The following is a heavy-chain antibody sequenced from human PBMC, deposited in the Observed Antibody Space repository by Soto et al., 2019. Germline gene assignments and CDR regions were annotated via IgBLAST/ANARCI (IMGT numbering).Heavy chain of an antibody. CDR1: GFTFSSYG. V-gene: IGHV3-30*18. D-gene: IGHD2-21*02. J-gene: IGHJ4*02. Sequence: ESGGGVVQPGRSLRLSCAASGFTFSSYGMHWVRQAPGKGLEWVAVISYDGSNKYYADSVKGRFTISRDNSKNTLYLQMNSLRAEDTAVYYCAKDSSAYCGGDCYSVFDYWGQGTLVTVSS. CDR3: AKDSSAYCGGDCYSVFDY. CDR2: ISYDGSNK.